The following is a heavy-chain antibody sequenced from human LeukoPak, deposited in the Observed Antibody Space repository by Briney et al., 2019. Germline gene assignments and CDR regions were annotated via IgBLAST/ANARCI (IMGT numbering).Heavy chain of an antibody. D-gene: IGHD3-9*01. J-gene: IGHJ4*02. Sequence: GGSLRLSCAASGFTFSSYAMSWVRQAPGKGLEWVSAISGSGGSTYYADSVKGRFTISRDSSKNTLYLQMNSLRAEDTAVYYCAKALLRYFDWEFDCWGQGTLVTVSS. CDR1: GFTFSSYA. CDR2: ISGSGGST. V-gene: IGHV3-23*01. CDR3: AKALLRYFDWEFDC.